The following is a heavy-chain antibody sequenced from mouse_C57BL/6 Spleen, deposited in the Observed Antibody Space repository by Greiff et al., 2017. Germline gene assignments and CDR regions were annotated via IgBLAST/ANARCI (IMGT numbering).Heavy chain of an antibody. J-gene: IGHJ3*01. V-gene: IGHV1-81*01. CDR1: GYTFTSYG. CDR2: IYPRSGNT. D-gene: IGHD3-3*01. CDR3: AMSEGPLGGFAY. Sequence: QVQLQQSGAELARPGASVKLSCKASGYTFTSYGISWVKQRTGQGLEWIGEIYPRSGNTYYNEKFKGKATLTADKSSRTAYMELRSLTSEDSAVYFCAMSEGPLGGFAYWGQGTLVTVSA.